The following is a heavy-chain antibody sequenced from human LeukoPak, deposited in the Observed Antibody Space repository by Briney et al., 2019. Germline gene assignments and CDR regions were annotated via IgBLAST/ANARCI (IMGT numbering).Heavy chain of an antibody. D-gene: IGHD1-26*01. CDR2: IKQDGNEK. CDR3: ATYSGVHHKTFDD. V-gene: IGHV3-7*03. CDR1: GFTFTSHW. Sequence: GGSLRLSCGASGFTFTSHWMSWVRQAPGKGLEWVANIKQDGNEKYYVESVKGRFIISRDNAKNSLYLQMNSLRAEDTALYYCATYSGVHHKTFDDWGQGTLVTVSS. J-gene: IGHJ4*02.